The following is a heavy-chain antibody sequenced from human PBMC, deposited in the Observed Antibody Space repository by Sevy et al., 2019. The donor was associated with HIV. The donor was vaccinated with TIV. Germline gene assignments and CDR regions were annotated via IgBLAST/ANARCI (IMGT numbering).Heavy chain of an antibody. Sequence: ASVKVSCKASGYTFTGYYMHWVRQAPGQGLEWMGWINPDSGGPNYAPKFQGRVTLTRDTSISTAYMGLSRRKSDDTAVYYCVRDDRDGYFDYWGQGTLVTVSS. CDR2: INPDSGGP. V-gene: IGHV1-2*02. J-gene: IGHJ4*02. CDR3: VRDDRDGYFDY. CDR1: GYTFTGYY.